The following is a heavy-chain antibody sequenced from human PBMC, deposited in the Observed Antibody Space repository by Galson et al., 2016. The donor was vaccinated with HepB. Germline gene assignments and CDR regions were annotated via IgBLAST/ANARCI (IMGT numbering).Heavy chain of an antibody. Sequence: QSGAEVKEAGASVKVSCKASGYTFTNYGITWVRQAPGQGLEWMGWISVYDGNTNYAQKLQGRVTMTTDTSTSTAYMEVRNLRSDDTAVYYCARLLTTVTAGRDYFDYWGQGGLVTVSS. D-gene: IGHD4-17*01. CDR3: ARLLTTVTAGRDYFDY. CDR1: GYTFTNYG. CDR2: ISVYDGNT. V-gene: IGHV1-18*04. J-gene: IGHJ4*02.